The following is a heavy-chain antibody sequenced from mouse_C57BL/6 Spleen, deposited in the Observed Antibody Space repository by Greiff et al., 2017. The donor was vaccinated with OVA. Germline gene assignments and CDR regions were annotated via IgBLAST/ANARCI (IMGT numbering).Heavy chain of an antibody. J-gene: IGHJ4*01. CDR1: GFTFSDYG. Sequence: EVQRVESGGGLVKPGGSLKLSCAASGFTFSDYGMHWVRQAPEKGLEWVAYISSGSSTIYYADTVKGRFTISRDTAKNTLFLQMTSLRFEDTAMYYCAGGGSYAMDYWGQGTSVTVSS. CDR3: AGGGSYAMDY. V-gene: IGHV5-17*01. CDR2: ISSGSSTI.